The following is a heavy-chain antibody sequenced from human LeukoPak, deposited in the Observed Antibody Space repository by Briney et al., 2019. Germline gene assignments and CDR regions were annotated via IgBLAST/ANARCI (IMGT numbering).Heavy chain of an antibody. CDR1: GYTFTSYD. J-gene: IGHJ6*02. V-gene: IGHV1-8*01. CDR3: ARGRGDFQYYYYYYGMDV. CDR2: MNPNSGNT. Sequence: ASVKVSCKASGYTFTSYDINWVRQATGQGLEWMGWMNPNSGNTGYAQKFQGRVTMTRNTSISTAYMELSSLRSEDTAVYYCARGRGDFQYYYYYYGMDVWGQGTTVTVSS. D-gene: IGHD2-21*02.